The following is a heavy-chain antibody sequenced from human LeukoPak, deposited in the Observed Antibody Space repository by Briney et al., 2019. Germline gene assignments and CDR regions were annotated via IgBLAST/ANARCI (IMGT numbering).Heavy chain of an antibody. CDR3: ARDLIYNWFDP. Sequence: SGTLSLTCAVSGGSISSNNWWSWVRQPPGKGLEWIGNIYTSGSTNYNPSLKSRVTMSVDTSKNQFSLKLSSVTAADTAVYYRARDLIYNWFDPWGQGTLVTVSS. J-gene: IGHJ5*02. D-gene: IGHD3/OR15-3a*01. CDR2: IYTSGST. V-gene: IGHV4-4*02. CDR1: GGSISSNNW.